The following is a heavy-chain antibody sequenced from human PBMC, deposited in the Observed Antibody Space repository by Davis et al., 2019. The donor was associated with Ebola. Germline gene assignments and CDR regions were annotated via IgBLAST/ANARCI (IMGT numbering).Heavy chain of an antibody. D-gene: IGHD2-2*01. Sequence: ASVKVSCKASGGTFSSYAISWVRQAPGQGLEWMGWISAYNGNTNYAQKLQGRVTMTTDTSTSTAYMELRSLRSDDTAVYYCAREERSTPYYYYGMDVWGQGTTVTVSS. CDR2: ISAYNGNT. V-gene: IGHV1-18*01. CDR1: GGTFSSYA. CDR3: AREERSTPYYYYGMDV. J-gene: IGHJ6*02.